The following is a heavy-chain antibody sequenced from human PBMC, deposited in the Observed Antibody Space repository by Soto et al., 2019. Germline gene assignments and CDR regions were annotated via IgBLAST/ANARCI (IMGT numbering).Heavy chain of an antibody. Sequence: GGSLRLSCVASGFTFSSYSMNWVRQAPGKGLEWVSYISSSSSTIYYADSVKGRFTISRDNAKNSLYLQMNSLRAEDTAVYYCARGGSGVAVAGTYYYYYGMDVWGQGTTVTVSS. J-gene: IGHJ6*02. CDR1: GFTFSSYS. D-gene: IGHD6-19*01. CDR3: ARGGSGVAVAGTYYYYYGMDV. CDR2: ISSSSSTI. V-gene: IGHV3-48*01.